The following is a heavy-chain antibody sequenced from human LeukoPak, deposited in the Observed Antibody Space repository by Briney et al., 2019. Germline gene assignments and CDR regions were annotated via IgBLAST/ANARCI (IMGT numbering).Heavy chain of an antibody. CDR2: IYHSKST. D-gene: IGHD3-10*01. CDR1: GGSISSSSYY. Sequence: SETLSLTCTVSGGSISSSSYYWGWIRQPPGKGLEWIGYIYHSKSTYYNPSLKSRVTISVDRSKNQFSLKLSSVTAADTAVYYCARALGYYGSGTPYFDYWGQGTLVTVSS. J-gene: IGHJ4*02. V-gene: IGHV4-39*07. CDR3: ARALGYYGSGTPYFDY.